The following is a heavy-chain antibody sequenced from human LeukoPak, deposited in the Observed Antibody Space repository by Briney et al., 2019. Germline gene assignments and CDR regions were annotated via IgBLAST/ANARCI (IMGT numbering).Heavy chain of an antibody. CDR2: IKQDGSEK. D-gene: IGHD2-15*01. Sequence: GGSLRLSCAASGFTFSSYWMSWVRQAPGKGLEWVANIKQDGSEKYYVDSVKGRFTISRDNAKNSLYPQMNSLRAEDTAVYYCARGDYCSGGSCLFDYWGQGTLVTVSS. CDR3: ARGDYCSGGSCLFDY. J-gene: IGHJ4*02. V-gene: IGHV3-7*01. CDR1: GFTFSSYW.